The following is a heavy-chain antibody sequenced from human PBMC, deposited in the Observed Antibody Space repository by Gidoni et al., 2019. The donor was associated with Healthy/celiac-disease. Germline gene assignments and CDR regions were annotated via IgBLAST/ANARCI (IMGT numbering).Heavy chain of an antibody. D-gene: IGHD5-12*01. J-gene: IGHJ4*02. CDR2: ITPSGGST. V-gene: IGHV1-46*01. CDR1: GYTFTSYY. CDR3: ARGGDGYNEGFYFDY. Sequence: QVQLVQSGAEVKKPGASVKVSCKASGYTFTSYYMHWVRQAPGQGLEWMGIITPSGGSTSYAQKFQGRVTMTRDTSTSTVYMELSSLRSEDTAVYYCARGGDGYNEGFYFDYWGQGTLVTVSS.